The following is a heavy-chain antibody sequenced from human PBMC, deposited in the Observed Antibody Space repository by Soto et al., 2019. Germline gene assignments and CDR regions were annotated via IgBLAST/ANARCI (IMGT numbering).Heavy chain of an antibody. CDR1: GYTFTSYY. J-gene: IGHJ1*01. V-gene: IGHV1-46*01. Sequence: QVQLVQSGAEVKKPGASVKVSCKASGYTFTSYYMHWVLQAPGQGLEWMGIINTSGGSTSYEQKFQGWVTMTRATSRSTVYMELSSMSSEDTAVYYWARDKRPTYYYDSSGYYYPPYFQHWGQGTLVTVSS. D-gene: IGHD3-22*01. CDR2: INTSGGST. CDR3: ARDKRPTYYYDSSGYYYPPYFQH.